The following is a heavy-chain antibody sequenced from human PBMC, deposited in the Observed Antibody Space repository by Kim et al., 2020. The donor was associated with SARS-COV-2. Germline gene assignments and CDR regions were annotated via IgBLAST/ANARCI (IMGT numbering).Heavy chain of an antibody. Sequence: SVKDRFTVSRDITTATLYLQMISLRAEDTALYYCAKDHPSGGWPTFDSWGQGTLVTVSS. CDR3: AKDHPSGGWPTFDS. J-gene: IGHJ4*02. V-gene: IGHV3-23*01. D-gene: IGHD6-19*01.